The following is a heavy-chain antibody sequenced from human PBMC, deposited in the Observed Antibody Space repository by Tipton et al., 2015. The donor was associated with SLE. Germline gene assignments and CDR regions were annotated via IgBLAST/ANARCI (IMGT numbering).Heavy chain of an antibody. J-gene: IGHJ4*02. CDR2: ISNKANSYTT. D-gene: IGHD3-16*01. V-gene: IGHV3-72*01. CDR3: TRAGGDY. Sequence: SLRLSCAASGFTFSDHHMDWVRQAPGKGLEWIGRISNKANSYTTVYAASVNGRFTISRDDSKNSLSLHMNSLKTEDTAVYYCTRAGGDYWGQGTLVTVSS. CDR1: GFTFSDHH.